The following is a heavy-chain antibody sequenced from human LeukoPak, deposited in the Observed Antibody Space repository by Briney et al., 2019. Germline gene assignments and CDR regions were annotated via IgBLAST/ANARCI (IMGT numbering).Heavy chain of an antibody. D-gene: IGHD6-19*01. CDR1: GGSISSGGYY. CDR3: ARVQTSVAGDLGWFDP. V-gene: IGHV4-31*03. CDR2: IYYSGST. Sequence: PSETLSLTCTVSGGSISSGGYYWSWIRQHPGKGLEWIGYIYYSGSTYYNPSLKSRVTISVDTSKNQFSLKLSSVTAADTAVHYCARVQTSVAGDLGWFDPWGQGALVTVSS. J-gene: IGHJ5*02.